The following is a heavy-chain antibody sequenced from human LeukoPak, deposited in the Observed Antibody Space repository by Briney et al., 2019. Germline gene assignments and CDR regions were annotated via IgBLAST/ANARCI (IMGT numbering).Heavy chain of an antibody. CDR1: GYTLTELS. CDR2: FDPEDGET. Sequence: ASVKVSCKVSGYTLTELSMHWVRQAPGKGLEWMGGFDPEDGETIYAQKLQGRVTMSEDTSTDTAYMELSSLRSEDAAVYYCATAKYSSGWYGAFDIWGQGTMVTVSS. J-gene: IGHJ3*02. V-gene: IGHV1-24*01. CDR3: ATAKYSSGWYGAFDI. D-gene: IGHD6-19*01.